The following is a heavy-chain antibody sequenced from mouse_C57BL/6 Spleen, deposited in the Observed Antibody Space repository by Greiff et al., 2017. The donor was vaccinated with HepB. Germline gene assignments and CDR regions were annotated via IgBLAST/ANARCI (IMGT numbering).Heavy chain of an antibody. CDR2: ISSGSSTI. Sequence: EVKLVESGGGLVKPGGSLKLSCAASGFTFSDYGMHWVRQAPEKGLEWVAYISSGSSTIYYADTVKGRFTISRDNAKNTLFLQMTSLRSEDTAMYCCAMCVYYGYAMDYWGQGTSVTVSS. CDR1: GFTFSDYG. J-gene: IGHJ4*01. V-gene: IGHV5-17*01. CDR3: AMCVYYGYAMDY. D-gene: IGHD1-1*01.